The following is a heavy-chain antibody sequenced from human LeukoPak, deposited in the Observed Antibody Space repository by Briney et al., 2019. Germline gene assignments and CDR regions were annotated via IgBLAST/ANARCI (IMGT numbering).Heavy chain of an antibody. Sequence: ASVKVSCKASGYTFTSYDINWVRQATGQGLEWMGWMNPNSGNTGYAQKFQGRVTMTRNTSISTAYMELSGLRSEDTAVYYCARELSGSDDAFDIWGQGTMVTVSS. CDR1: GYTFTSYD. CDR2: MNPNSGNT. V-gene: IGHV1-8*01. J-gene: IGHJ3*02. CDR3: ARELSGSDDAFDI. D-gene: IGHD1-26*01.